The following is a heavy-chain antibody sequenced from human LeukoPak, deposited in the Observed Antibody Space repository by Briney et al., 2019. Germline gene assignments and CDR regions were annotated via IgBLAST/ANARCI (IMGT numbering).Heavy chain of an antibody. J-gene: IGHJ4*02. CDR3: ARVQYDYVWGSYLHY. CDR1: GYTFTGYY. Sequence: GASVKVSCKASGYTFTGYYMHWVRQAPGQGLEWMGRINPNSGGTNYAQKFQGRVTMTRDTSISTAYMELSRLRPDDTAVYYCARVQYDYVWGSYLHYWGQGTLVTVSS. CDR2: INPNSGGT. D-gene: IGHD3-16*02. V-gene: IGHV1-2*06.